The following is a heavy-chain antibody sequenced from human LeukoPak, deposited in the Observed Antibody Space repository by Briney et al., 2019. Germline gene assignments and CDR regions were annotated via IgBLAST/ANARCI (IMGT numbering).Heavy chain of an antibody. V-gene: IGHV3-30*18. CDR1: GFTFSSYG. CDR3: AKDPQYYDSSGYYVY. Sequence: GGSLRLSCAASGFTFSSYGMHWVRQAPGKGLEWVAVISYDGSNKYYADSVKGRFTISRDNSKNTLYLQMNSLRAEDTAVYYCAKDPQYYDSSGYYVYWGQGTLVTVSS. J-gene: IGHJ4*02. CDR2: ISYDGSNK. D-gene: IGHD3-22*01.